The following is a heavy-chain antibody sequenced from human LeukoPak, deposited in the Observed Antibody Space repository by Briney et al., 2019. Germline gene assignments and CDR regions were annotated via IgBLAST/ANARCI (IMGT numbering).Heavy chain of an antibody. J-gene: IGHJ3*02. CDR1: GGTFSSYS. CDR3: ARGDRALVHDAFDI. V-gene: IGHV1-69*05. Sequence: AASVKVSCKASGGTFSSYSISWVRQAPGQGFEWTGGIIPIFGTPNYAQKFQGRVTITTDESTSTAYMELSSLRSEDTALYYCARGDRALVHDAFDIWGQGTVVTVSS. CDR2: IIPIFGTP. D-gene: IGHD1-26*01.